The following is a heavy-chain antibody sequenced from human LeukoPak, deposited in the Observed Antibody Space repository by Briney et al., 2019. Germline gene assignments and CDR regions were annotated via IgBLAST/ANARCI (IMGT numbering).Heavy chain of an antibody. CDR2: IYPGDSDT. J-gene: IGHJ4*02. V-gene: IGHV5-51*01. CDR3: ARHYPHYGSGSYPDY. D-gene: IGHD3-10*01. Sequence: GESLKISCKGSGYSFTSYWIGWVRQMPGKGLEWMGIIYPGDSDTRYSPSFQGQVTISADKSISTAYLQWSSLKASDTAMYYCARHYPHYGSGSYPDYWGQGTLVTVSS. CDR1: GYSFTSYW.